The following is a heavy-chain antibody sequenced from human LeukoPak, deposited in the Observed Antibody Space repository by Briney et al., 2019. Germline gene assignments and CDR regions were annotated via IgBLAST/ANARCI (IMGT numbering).Heavy chain of an antibody. CDR2: INSGGST. Sequence: GGSLRLSCAASGFTFSSNYMSWVRQAPGKGLEWVSDINSGGSTYYAESVKGRFTITRENSKNTLYLQMNSLRAEDTAVYYCASGYSSSWYIYWGQGTLVTVSS. J-gene: IGHJ4*02. D-gene: IGHD6-13*01. CDR3: ASGYSSSWYIY. V-gene: IGHV3-53*01. CDR1: GFTFSSNY.